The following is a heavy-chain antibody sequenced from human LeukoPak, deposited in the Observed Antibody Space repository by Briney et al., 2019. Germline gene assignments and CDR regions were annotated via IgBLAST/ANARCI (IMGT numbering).Heavy chain of an antibody. J-gene: IGHJ4*02. Sequence: GGSLRLSCAASGFTFSDYYMSWIRQAPGKGLEWVSYISSSGSTIYYADSVKGRFTISRDNSKNTLYLQMNSLRSEDTAMYYCAKEEGNTLGDYWGQGTMVTVSS. CDR1: GFTFSDYY. D-gene: IGHD7-27*01. CDR2: ISSSGSTI. CDR3: AKEEGNTLGDY. V-gene: IGHV3-11*04.